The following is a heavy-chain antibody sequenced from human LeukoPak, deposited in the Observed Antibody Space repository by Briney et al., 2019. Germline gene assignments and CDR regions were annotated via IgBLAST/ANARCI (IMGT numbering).Heavy chain of an antibody. CDR2: MSDDGSNK. CDR3: ARPTRPYNSWHYFAY. D-gene: IGHD6-6*01. V-gene: IGHV3-30*04. Sequence: GGSLSLSCAASGFTFSSYAMHWVRQAPGKGLEWVAVMSDDGSNKNHADSVKGRFTISRDNSKNMLYLQMNSLRAEDTAVYYCARPTRPYNSWHYFAYWRQGALVTVSS. CDR1: GFTFSSYA. J-gene: IGHJ4*02.